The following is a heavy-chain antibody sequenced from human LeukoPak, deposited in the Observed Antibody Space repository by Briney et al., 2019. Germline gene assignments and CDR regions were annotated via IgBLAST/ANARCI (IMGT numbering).Heavy chain of an antibody. CDR1: GGSISSSSYY. CDR3: ARGSGRGYSSGYSSPFDY. D-gene: IGHD3-22*01. J-gene: IGHJ4*02. V-gene: IGHV4-39*07. CDR2: IYHSGST. Sequence: SETLSLTCTVSGGSISSSSYYWGWIRQPPGKGLEWIGSIYHSGSTYYNPSLKSRVTISVDTSKNQFSLKLSSVTAADTAVYYCARGSGRGYSSGYSSPFDYWGQGTLVTVSS.